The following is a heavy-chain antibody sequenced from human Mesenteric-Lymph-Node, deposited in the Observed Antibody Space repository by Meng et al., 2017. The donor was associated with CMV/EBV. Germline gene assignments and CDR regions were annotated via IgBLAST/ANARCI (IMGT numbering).Heavy chain of an antibody. CDR3: ARRGGTVTTFDY. Sequence: SETLSLTCTVSGGSISSYYWSWIRQPPGKELEWIGYIYYSGSTNYNPSLKSRVTISVDTSKNQFSLKLSSVTAADTAVYYCARRGGTVTTFDYWGQGTLVTVSS. J-gene: IGHJ4*02. CDR2: IYYSGST. D-gene: IGHD4-11*01. CDR1: GGSISSYY. V-gene: IGHV4-59*08.